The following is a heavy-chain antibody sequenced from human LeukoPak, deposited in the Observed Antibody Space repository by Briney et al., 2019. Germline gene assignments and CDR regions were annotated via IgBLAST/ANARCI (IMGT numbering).Heavy chain of an antibody. CDR2: INTDGSST. CDR1: GFTFSSYW. J-gene: IGHJ6*04. CDR3: AVDFWSGYFV. V-gene: IGHV3-74*01. Sequence: GGSLRLSCAASGFTFSSYWMHWVRQAPGKGLVWFSRINTDGSSTSYADSVKGRFTISRDNAKNTLYLQMNSLRAEDTAVYYCAVDFWSGYFVWGKGTTVTVSS. D-gene: IGHD3-3*01.